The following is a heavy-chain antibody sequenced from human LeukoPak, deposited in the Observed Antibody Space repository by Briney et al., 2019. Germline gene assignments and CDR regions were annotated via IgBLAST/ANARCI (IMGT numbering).Heavy chain of an antibody. CDR1: GFTFSSYA. D-gene: IGHD3-22*01. CDR3: AKVSTMIVVVGGYFDY. CDR2: ISGSGGST. V-gene: IGHV3-23*01. Sequence: GGSLRLSCAASGFTFSSYAMSWVRQAPGKGLEWVSAISGSGGSTYYADSVKGRFTISRDNSKNTLYLQMNGLRAEDTAVYYCAKVSTMIVVVGGYFDYWGQGTLVTVSS. J-gene: IGHJ4*02.